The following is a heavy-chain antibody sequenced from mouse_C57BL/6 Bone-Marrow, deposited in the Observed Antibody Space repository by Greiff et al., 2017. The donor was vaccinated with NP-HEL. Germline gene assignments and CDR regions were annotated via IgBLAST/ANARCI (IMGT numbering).Heavy chain of an antibody. Sequence: QVQLKESGPGLVAPSQSLSITCTVSGFSLTSYGVHWVRQPPGKGLEWLVVIWSDGSTNYNSALKYRLSISNDNSKSQVFLKMNSLQTDDTAMYYCARHRLLRYAMDYWGQGTSVTVSS. CDR2: IWSDGST. CDR1: GFSLTSYG. J-gene: IGHJ4*01. D-gene: IGHD1-1*01. V-gene: IGHV2-6-1*01. CDR3: ARHRLLRYAMDY.